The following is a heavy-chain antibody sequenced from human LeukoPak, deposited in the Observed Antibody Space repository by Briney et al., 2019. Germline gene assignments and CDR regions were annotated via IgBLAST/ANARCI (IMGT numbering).Heavy chain of an antibody. CDR3: ARELFGSGSCPDY. D-gene: IGHD3-10*01. Sequence: GGSPRLSCAASGFTFSSYWMHWVRQAPGKGLVWVSRINSDGSSTSYADSVKGRFTISIDNSKNMVYLHMNSLRADDTAVYYCARELFGSGSCPDYWGQGTLVTISS. CDR1: GFTFSSYW. J-gene: IGHJ4*02. CDR2: INSDGSST. V-gene: IGHV3-74*01.